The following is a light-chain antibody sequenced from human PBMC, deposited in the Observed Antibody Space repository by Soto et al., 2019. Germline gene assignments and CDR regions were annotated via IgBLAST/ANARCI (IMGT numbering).Light chain of an antibody. CDR3: QSYDSSLGGHVV. J-gene: IGLJ2*01. Sequence: QSVLTQPPSVSGAPGQRVTISCTGSSSNIGAGYDVHWYQQLPGTAPKLLIYGNSNRPSGVPDRFSGSKSGTSASLAITGLQAEDEADYSCQSYDSSLGGHVVFGGGTKLTVL. CDR2: GNS. V-gene: IGLV1-40*01. CDR1: SSNIGAGYD.